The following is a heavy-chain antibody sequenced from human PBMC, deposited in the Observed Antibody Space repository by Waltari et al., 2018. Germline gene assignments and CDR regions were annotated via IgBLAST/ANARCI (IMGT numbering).Heavy chain of an antibody. Sequence: QVQLQQWGAGLLKPSETLSLTCAVYGGSFSGYYWSWLRQPPGTGLEWIGEINHSGSTSSNPSLKSRVTISVDTSKNQFSLKLSSVTAADTAVYYCARGYGDYIYYYYYGMDVWGQGTTVTVSS. D-gene: IGHD4-17*01. CDR3: ARGYGDYIYYYYYGMDV. CDR2: INHSGST. V-gene: IGHV4-34*01. J-gene: IGHJ6*02. CDR1: GGSFSGYY.